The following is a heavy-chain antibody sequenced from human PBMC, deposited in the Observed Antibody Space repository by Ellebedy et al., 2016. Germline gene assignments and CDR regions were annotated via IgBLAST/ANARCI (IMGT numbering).Heavy chain of an antibody. J-gene: IGHJ6*02. D-gene: IGHD2-8*01. Sequence: ASVKVSCKASGYTFTSYGISWVRQAPGQGLEWMGWISAYNGNTNYAQKLQGRVTMTTDTSTSTAYMELRSLRSDDTAVYYCARAPGGIVLMVYGHYGMDVWGQGTTVTVSS. CDR3: ARAPGGIVLMVYGHYGMDV. CDR1: GYTFTSYG. CDR2: ISAYNGNT. V-gene: IGHV1-18*04.